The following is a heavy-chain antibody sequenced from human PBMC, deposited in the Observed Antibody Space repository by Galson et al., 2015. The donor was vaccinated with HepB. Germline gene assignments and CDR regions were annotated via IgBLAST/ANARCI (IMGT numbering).Heavy chain of an antibody. J-gene: IGHJ3*02. Sequence: SPRLSCAASGFTFSSYAAHWVRQAPGKGLEYVSAISSNGGSTFYAVSVKGRFTISRDNSKNTLYLQMSSLRAEDTAVYYCVKDLYDILDWPIWGQGTMVTVSS. V-gene: IGHV3-64D*06. CDR3: VKDLYDILDWPI. D-gene: IGHD3-9*01. CDR1: GFTFSSYA. CDR2: ISSNGGST.